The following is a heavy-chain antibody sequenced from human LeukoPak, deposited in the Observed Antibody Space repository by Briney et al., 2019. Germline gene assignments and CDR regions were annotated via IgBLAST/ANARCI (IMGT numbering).Heavy chain of an antibody. J-gene: IGHJ6*02. CDR2: IYYSGST. Sequence: SETLSLTCTVSGGSISSSSYYWGWIRQPPGKGLEWIGSIYYSGSTYYNPSLKSRVTISVDTSKNQFSLKLSSVTAADSAVYYCARRGDGDYVYYYYGMAVWGQGTTVTVSS. CDR3: ARRGDGDYVYYYYGMAV. CDR1: GGSISSSSYY. D-gene: IGHD4-17*01. V-gene: IGHV4-39*01.